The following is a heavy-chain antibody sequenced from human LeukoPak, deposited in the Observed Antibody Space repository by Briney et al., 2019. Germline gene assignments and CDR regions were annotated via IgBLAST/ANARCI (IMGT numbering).Heavy chain of an antibody. CDR1: GFTFSSYS. CDR3: ARDYSVVEPAAMSENYFDY. J-gene: IGHJ4*02. V-gene: IGHV3-21*01. D-gene: IGHD2-2*01. CDR2: ISSSSSYI. Sequence: GGSLRLSCAASGFTFSSYSMNWVRQAPGKGLEWVSSISSSSSYIYYADSVKGRFTISRDNAKNSLYLQMNSLRAEDTAVYYCARDYSVVEPAAMSENYFDYWGQGTLVTVSS.